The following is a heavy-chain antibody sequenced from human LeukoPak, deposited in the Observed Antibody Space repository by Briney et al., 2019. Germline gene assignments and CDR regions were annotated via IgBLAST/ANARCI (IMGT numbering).Heavy chain of an antibody. CDR2: IYYSGST. CDR3: ARVATVTAYYYYYMDV. CDR1: GGSISRGGYY. Sequence: SQTLSLTCTVSGGSISRGGYYRSWIRQHPGKGLEWIGYIYYSGSTYYNPSLKSRVTISVDTSKNQFSLKLSSVTAADTAVYYCARVATVTAYYYYYMDVWGKGTTVTVSS. D-gene: IGHD4-11*01. J-gene: IGHJ6*03. V-gene: IGHV4-31*03.